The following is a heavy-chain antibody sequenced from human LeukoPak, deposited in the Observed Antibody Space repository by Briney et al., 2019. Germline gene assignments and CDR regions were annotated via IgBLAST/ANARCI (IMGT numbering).Heavy chain of an antibody. CDR3: ARACYYGSGSYAFDI. D-gene: IGHD3-10*01. J-gene: IGHJ3*02. V-gene: IGHV4-39*07. CDR1: DGSISSSSYD. CDR2: IYYSGNT. Sequence: PSETLSLTCSVSDGSISSSSYDWGWIRQPPGKGLERIGSIYYSGNTHYNPSLKSRVTISVDTSKNQFSLKLSSVTAADTAVYYCARACYYGSGSYAFDIWGQGTMVTVSS.